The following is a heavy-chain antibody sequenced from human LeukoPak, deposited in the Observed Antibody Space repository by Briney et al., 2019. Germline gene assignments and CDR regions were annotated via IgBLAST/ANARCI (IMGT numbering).Heavy chain of an antibody. CDR1: GGSFSGYY. D-gene: IGHD2-21*02. J-gene: IGHJ3*02. Sequence: SETLSLTCAVYGGSFSGYYWSWIRQPPGKGLEWIGEINHSGSTNYNPSLKSRVTISVDTSKTQFSLKLSSVTAADTAVYYCARGPIVVVTAILRGDAFDIWGQGTMVTVSS. CDR3: ARGPIVVVTAILRGDAFDI. CDR2: INHSGST. V-gene: IGHV4-34*01.